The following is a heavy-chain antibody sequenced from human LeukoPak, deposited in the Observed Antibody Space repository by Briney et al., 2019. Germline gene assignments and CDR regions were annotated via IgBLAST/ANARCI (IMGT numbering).Heavy chain of an antibody. CDR1: GFTFSNIY. D-gene: IGHD1-26*01. V-gene: IGHV3-15*01. Sequence: GGPPRLSFPASGFTFSNIYMTWVGQPPGKGLEWVGRIKSKTDWWTTHYPAPVKGRFTISKDDSKSMMYLQINSLRPANTAVCYCTTYLGGGSYSLGNWGQGNLVIVSS. CDR2: IKSKTDWWTT. J-gene: IGHJ4*02. CDR3: TTYLGGGSYSLGN.